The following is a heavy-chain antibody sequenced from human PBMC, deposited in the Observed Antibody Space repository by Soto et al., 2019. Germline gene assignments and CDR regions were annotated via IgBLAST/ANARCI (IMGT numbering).Heavy chain of an antibody. CDR1: GGSISSSSYY. CDR2: IYYSGST. Sequence: KPSETLSLTCTVSGGSISSSSYYWGWIRQPPGKGLEWIGSIYYSGSTYYNPSLKSRVTISVDTSKNQFSLKLSSVTAADTAVYYCARRATPITIFGVVIYHLHYFDYWGQGTLVTVSS. J-gene: IGHJ4*02. CDR3: ARRATPITIFGVVIYHLHYFDY. D-gene: IGHD3-3*01. V-gene: IGHV4-39*01.